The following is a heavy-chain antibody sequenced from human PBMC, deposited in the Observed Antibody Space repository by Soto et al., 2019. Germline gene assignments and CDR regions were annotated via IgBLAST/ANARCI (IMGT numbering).Heavy chain of an antibody. J-gene: IGHJ4*02. CDR1: GFTFSSYA. V-gene: IGHV3-23*01. CDR2: IGGSGGST. CDR3: AKVSGDRGGYYGDRIDY. D-gene: IGHD3-22*01. Sequence: EVQLLESGGGLVQPGGSLRLSCAASGFTFSSYAMSWVRQAPGKGLEWVSVIGGSGGSTYYADSVKGRFTVSRDNSKKTRSLQMNSLRAEDTAVYYCAKVSGDRGGYYGDRIDYWGQGTLVTVSS.